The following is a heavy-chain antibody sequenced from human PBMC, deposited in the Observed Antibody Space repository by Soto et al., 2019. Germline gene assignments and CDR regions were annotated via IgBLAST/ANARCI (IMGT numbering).Heavy chain of an antibody. CDR3: AKASRVRRDLTSFFDY. Sequence: QVQLVESGGDVVQPGKSLRLSCAASGFTFSNYGMHWVRQAPGKGLEWLAVISYDGSNKDYADSVKGRFSISRDNSDNTLYLQLSSLRAEDTVLYYCAKASRVRRDLTSFFDYWGQGALVTVSS. CDR1: GFTFSNYG. J-gene: IGHJ4*02. CDR2: ISYDGSNK. D-gene: IGHD7-27*01. V-gene: IGHV3-30*18.